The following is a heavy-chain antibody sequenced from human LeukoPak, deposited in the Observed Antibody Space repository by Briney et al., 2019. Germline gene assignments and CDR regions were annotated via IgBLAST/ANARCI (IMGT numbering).Heavy chain of an antibody. CDR3: ASYVHRLLDFDY. CDR2: IYYSGST. D-gene: IGHD2-15*01. Sequence: SETLSLTCTVSGGSISSSSYYWGWIRQPPGKGLEWIGSIYYSGSTYYNPSLKSRVTISVDTSKNQFSLKLSSVTAADTAVYHCASYVHRLLDFDYWGQGTLVTVSS. CDR1: GGSISSSSYY. J-gene: IGHJ4*02. V-gene: IGHV4-39*01.